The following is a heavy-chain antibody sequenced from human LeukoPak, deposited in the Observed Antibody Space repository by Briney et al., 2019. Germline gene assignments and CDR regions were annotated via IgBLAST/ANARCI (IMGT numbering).Heavy chain of an antibody. CDR2: VDPEDGET. CDR3: ARAGEEDTTVDLDY. CDR1: GYTFTDYY. J-gene: IGHJ4*02. D-gene: IGHD6-19*01. V-gene: IGHV1-2*06. Sequence: ASVKVSCKASGYTFTDYYMHWVQQAPGKGLEWMGRVDPEDGETIYAEKFQGRVTMTRDTSISTAYMELSRLRSDDTAVYYCARAGEEDTTVDLDYWGQGTLVTVSS.